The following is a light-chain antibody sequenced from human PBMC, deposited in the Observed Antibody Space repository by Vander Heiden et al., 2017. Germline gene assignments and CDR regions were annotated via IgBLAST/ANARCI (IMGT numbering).Light chain of an antibody. J-gene: IGKJ4*01. Sequence: DIQMTQSPSSLSASVGDRVTITCQASQDISNYLNWYQQKPGKAPKLLIYDASNLETGVPSRFSGSGYGKDFTFTISSRQQEDIAAYYCQQHENLPPFTFGGGTKVEIK. CDR3: QQHENLPPFT. V-gene: IGKV1-33*01. CDR1: QDISNY. CDR2: DAS.